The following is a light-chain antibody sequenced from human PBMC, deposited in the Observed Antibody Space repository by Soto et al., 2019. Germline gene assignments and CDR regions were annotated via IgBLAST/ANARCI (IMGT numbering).Light chain of an antibody. CDR3: QQYNNWPPLT. CDR1: QSVSSSY. V-gene: IGKV3-20*01. J-gene: IGKJ4*01. Sequence: EIVLTQSPGTLSLSPGERATLSCRASQSVSSSYLAWYQQKPGQAPRLLIYRTSNRATGIPDRFSGSGSGTDFTLTISRLEPEDFALYYCQQYNNWPPLTFGGGTKVEIK. CDR2: RTS.